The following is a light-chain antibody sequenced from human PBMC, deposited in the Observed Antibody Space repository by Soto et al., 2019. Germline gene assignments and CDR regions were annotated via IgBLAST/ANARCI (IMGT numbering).Light chain of an antibody. J-gene: IGLJ1*01. CDR3: NSFTRSSTRV. V-gene: IGLV2-14*03. CDR1: VSDVGGYNY. CDR2: DVS. Sequence: QSALTQPASVSGSPGQSITISCTGTVSDVGGYNYVSWYQHHPGEAPKLMIYDVSNRPSGVSTRFSGSKSGNTASLTISGLQAEDEADYYCNSFTRSSTRVFGTGTKLTVL.